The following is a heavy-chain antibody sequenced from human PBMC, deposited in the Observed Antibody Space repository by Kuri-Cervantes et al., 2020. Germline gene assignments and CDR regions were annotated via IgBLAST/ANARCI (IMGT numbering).Heavy chain of an antibody. J-gene: IGHJ4*02. Sequence: LSLTCAASGFTFSSYWMSWVRQAPGKGLEWVANIKQDGSEKYYVDSVKGRFTISRDNAKNSLYLQMNSLRAEDTALYYCVKDIYYDSTQQFDYWGQGTLVTVSS. V-gene: IGHV3-7*05. D-gene: IGHD3-22*01. CDR2: IKQDGSEK. CDR1: GFTFSSYW. CDR3: VKDIYYDSTQQFDY.